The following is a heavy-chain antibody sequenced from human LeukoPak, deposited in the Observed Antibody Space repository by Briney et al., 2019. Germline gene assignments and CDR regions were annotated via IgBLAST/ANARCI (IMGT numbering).Heavy chain of an antibody. CDR2: IYYSGST. CDR3: ARDNTGNNWFDP. D-gene: IGHD2-8*02. Sequence: SETPSLTCTVSGGSISSYYWSWIRQPPGKGLEWIGYIYYSGSTNYNPSLKSRVTMSVDTSKNQFSLRLSSVTAADTAIYYCARDNTGNNWFDPWGQGTLVTVSS. J-gene: IGHJ5*02. CDR1: GGSISSYY. V-gene: IGHV4-59*01.